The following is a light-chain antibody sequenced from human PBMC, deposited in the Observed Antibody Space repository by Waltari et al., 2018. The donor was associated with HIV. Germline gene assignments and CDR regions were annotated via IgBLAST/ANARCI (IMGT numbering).Light chain of an antibody. CDR2: GAS. Sequence: AIKMTQSPSSFSASTGDRVTITCRASQGITPSLSWYQQKAGKAPKLLIYGASTLQSGVPSRFGGSGSGTDFTLTINCLQSEDFATYYCQQSYSYPWTFGQGTKLDIK. J-gene: IGKJ1*01. CDR3: QQSYSYPWT. CDR1: QGITPS. V-gene: IGKV1-8*01.